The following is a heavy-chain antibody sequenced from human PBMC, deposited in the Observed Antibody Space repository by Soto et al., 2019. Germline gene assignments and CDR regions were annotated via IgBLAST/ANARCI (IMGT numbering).Heavy chain of an antibody. V-gene: IGHV1-69*08. D-gene: IGHD5-18*01. J-gene: IGHJ3*02. Sequence: QVQLVQSGAEVKKPGSSVKVSYKASGGTFSSYTISWVRQAPGQGLEWMGRIIPILGIANYAQKFQDRVTITADKSTSTAYMELSSLRSEDTAVYYCARDLEDGYAFDIWGQGTMVTVSS. CDR2: IIPILGIA. CDR3: ARDLEDGYAFDI. CDR1: GGTFSSYT.